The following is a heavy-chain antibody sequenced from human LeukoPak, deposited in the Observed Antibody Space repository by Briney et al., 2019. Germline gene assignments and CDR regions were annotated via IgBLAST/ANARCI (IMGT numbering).Heavy chain of an antibody. Sequence: ASVKVSCKASGYTFTGYYMHWVRQAPGQGLEWMGWISPNSGGTNYAQKFQGRVTMTRDTSISTAYMELSRLRSDDTAVYYCAREGKQPGWGPNLYYFDYWGQGTLVTVSS. CDR2: ISPNSGGT. J-gene: IGHJ4*02. V-gene: IGHV1-2*02. CDR1: GYTFTGYY. CDR3: AREGKQPGWGPNLYYFDY. D-gene: IGHD7-27*01.